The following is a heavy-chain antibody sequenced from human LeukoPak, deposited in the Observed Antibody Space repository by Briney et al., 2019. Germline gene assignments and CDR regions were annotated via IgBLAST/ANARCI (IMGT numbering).Heavy chain of an antibody. V-gene: IGHV3-33*01. CDR3: ARATGDSSGYYRYYYGMDV. Sequence: GRSLRLSCAASGFTFSSYGIHWVRQAPGKGLERVAVIWYDGSNKYYADSVKGRFTISRDNSKNTLYLQMNSLRAEDTAVYYCARATGDSSGYYRYYYGMDVWGQGTTVTVSS. J-gene: IGHJ6*02. CDR1: GFTFSSYG. D-gene: IGHD3-22*01. CDR2: IWYDGSNK.